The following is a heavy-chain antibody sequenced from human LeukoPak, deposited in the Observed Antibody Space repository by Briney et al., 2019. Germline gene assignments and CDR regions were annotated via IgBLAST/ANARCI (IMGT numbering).Heavy chain of an antibody. CDR2: ISGSGAVT. V-gene: IGHV3-23*01. CDR3: AKDSYELTVTASWYFGL. J-gene: IGHJ2*01. CDR1: GFTFNDYV. D-gene: IGHD2-21*02. Sequence: RGSLRLSCAASGFTFNDYVMNWVRQAPGKGLEWVSAISGSGAVTYYADSVQGRVTISRDNSKNTMFLQMNSLRAEDTAVYYCAKDSYELTVTASWYFGLWGRGTLVTVSS.